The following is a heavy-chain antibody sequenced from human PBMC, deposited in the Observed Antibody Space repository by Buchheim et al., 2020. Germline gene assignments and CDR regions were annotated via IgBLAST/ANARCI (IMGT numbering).Heavy chain of an antibody. V-gene: IGHV5-51*01. CDR3: ARGTRSITIFGVAETRAFDI. J-gene: IGHJ3*02. Sequence: EVQLVQSGAEVKKPGESLKISCKGSGYSFTSYWIGWVRQMPGKGLEWMGIIYPGDSDTRYSPSFQGQVTISADTSISPAYPQWSSLKASDTAMYYCARGTRSITIFGVAETRAFDIWGQGT. D-gene: IGHD3-3*01. CDR2: IYPGDSDT. CDR1: GYSFTSYW.